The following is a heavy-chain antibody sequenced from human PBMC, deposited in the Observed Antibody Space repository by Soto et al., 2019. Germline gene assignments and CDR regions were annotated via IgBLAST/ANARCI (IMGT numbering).Heavy chain of an antibody. J-gene: IGHJ6*03. CDR2: IYYSGST. CDR3: ARESGGFLEWLLHMDV. V-gene: IGHV4-31*03. D-gene: IGHD3-3*01. Sequence: PSETLSLTCTVSGGSISSGGYYWSWIRQHPGKGLEWIGYIYYSGSTYYNPSLKSRVTISVDTSKNQFSLKLSSVTAADTAVYYCARESGGFLEWLLHMDVWGKGTTVTVSS. CDR1: GGSISSGGYY.